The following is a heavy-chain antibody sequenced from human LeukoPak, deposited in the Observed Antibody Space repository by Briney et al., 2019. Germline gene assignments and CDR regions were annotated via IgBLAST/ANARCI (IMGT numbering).Heavy chain of an antibody. CDR2: IHYSGST. D-gene: IGHD1-26*01. CDR1: GGSISNYY. Sequence: SETLSLTCTVSGGSISNYYWSWIRQPPGKGLEWIGYIHYSGSTNYNPSLKSRVTISVDTSKNQFSLKLSSVTAADTAVYYCARQGSGSHKDWGQGTLVTVST. J-gene: IGHJ4*02. CDR3: ARQGSGSHKD. V-gene: IGHV4-59*08.